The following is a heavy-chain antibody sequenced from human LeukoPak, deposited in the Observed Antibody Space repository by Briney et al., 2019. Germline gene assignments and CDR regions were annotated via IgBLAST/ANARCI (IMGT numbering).Heavy chain of an antibody. V-gene: IGHV1-2*02. CDR2: INPNSGGT. Sequence: GASVKVSCKASGYSFTGYYMHWVRQAPGQGLEWMGWINPNSGGTNYAQKFQGRVTMTRDTSISTAYMELSRLRSDDTAVYCCARGPPTGYSSSQNYYYYGMDVWGQGTTVTVSS. D-gene: IGHD6-13*01. CDR1: GYSFTGYY. CDR3: ARGPPTGYSSSQNYYYYGMDV. J-gene: IGHJ6*02.